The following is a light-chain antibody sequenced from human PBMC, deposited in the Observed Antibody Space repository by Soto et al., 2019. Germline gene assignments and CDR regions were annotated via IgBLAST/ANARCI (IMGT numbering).Light chain of an antibody. J-gene: IGKJ1*01. CDR1: QSISNW. Sequence: DIQMTQSPSTLSASVGDRVTITCRASQSISNWLAWYQQKPGKAPKLLIYDASTVESGVPSRFSGSGSGTEFTLTISSLQPDDFATYYCQQHDSYSPTFGQGTKVDIK. CDR2: DAS. V-gene: IGKV1-5*01. CDR3: QQHDSYSPT.